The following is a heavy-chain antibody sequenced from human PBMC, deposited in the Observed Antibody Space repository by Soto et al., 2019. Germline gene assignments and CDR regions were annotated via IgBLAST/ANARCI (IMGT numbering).Heavy chain of an antibody. D-gene: IGHD1-26*01. CDR2: IYYSGST. J-gene: IGHJ4*02. Sequence: SETLSLTCTVSGGSISSGDYYWSWIRQPPGKGLEWIGYIYYSGSTYYNPSLKSRVTISVDTSKNQFSLKLSSVTAADTAVYYCARERVQRELHRALFDYWGQGTLVTVSS. V-gene: IGHV4-30-4*01. CDR1: GGSISSGDYY. CDR3: ARERVQRELHRALFDY.